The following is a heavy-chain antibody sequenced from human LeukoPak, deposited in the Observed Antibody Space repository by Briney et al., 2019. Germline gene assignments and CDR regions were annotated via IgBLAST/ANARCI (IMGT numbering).Heavy chain of an antibody. J-gene: IGHJ6*02. D-gene: IGHD6-19*01. CDR2: ISSSSSYI. CDR3: ARVKAVAGTDGMDV. Sequence: GGSVRLSCGASGFTFSSYSMNWVRQAPGKGLEWVSSISSSSSYIYYADSVKGRFTISRDNAKNSLYLQMNSLRAEDTAVYYCARVKAVAGTDGMDVWGQGTTVTVSS. CDR1: GFTFSSYS. V-gene: IGHV3-21*01.